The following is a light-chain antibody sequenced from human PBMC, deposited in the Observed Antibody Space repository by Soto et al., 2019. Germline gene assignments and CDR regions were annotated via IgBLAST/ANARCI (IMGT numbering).Light chain of an antibody. J-gene: IGLJ2*01. CDR1: SSDVGGYNY. V-gene: IGLV2-14*01. CDR3: SSYTSSSTVV. Sequence: QLVLTQPASVSGSPGQSITISCTGTSSDVGGYNYVSWYQQHPGKAPKLMIFDVRNRPSGVSDRFSGSKSGNTASLTISGLQAEDEADYYCSSYTSSSTVVFGGGTKLTVL. CDR2: DVR.